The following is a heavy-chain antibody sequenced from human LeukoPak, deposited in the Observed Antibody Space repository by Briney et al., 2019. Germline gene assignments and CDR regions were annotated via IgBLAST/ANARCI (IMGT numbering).Heavy chain of an antibody. CDR1: GFTFTSYW. CDR3: ARVPQWLVGLYYFDY. V-gene: IGHV3-74*01. Sequence: GGSLKLSCAVSGFTFTSYWMHWVRQAPGKGLVWISRINSDGSSIGYADSVKGRFTISRDNAKNTLYLQMDSLRVDDTAVYYCARVPQWLVGLYYFDYWGREPWSPSPQ. D-gene: IGHD6-19*01. J-gene: IGHJ4*02. CDR2: INSDGSSI.